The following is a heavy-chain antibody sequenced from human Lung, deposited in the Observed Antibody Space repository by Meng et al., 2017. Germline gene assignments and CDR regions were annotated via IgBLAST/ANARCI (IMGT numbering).Heavy chain of an antibody. D-gene: IGHD1-1*01. V-gene: IGHV3-74*01. Sequence: EVPLVGSGGGLVQPGGSLRLSCAASGFTFSSYWMHWVRQGPGKGLVWVSRINRDGTKPTYADSVKGRFTISRDNAKNTLYLQMNNLRAEDTAFYYCTNDRLNHWGQGALVTVSS. J-gene: IGHJ1*01. CDR1: GFTFSSYW. CDR2: INRDGTKP. CDR3: TNDRLNH.